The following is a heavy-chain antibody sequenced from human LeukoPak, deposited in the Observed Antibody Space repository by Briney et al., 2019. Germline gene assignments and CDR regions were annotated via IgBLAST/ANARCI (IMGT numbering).Heavy chain of an antibody. Sequence: GGSLRLSCAASGFTFSSYAMHWVRQAPGKGLEWVAVISYDGSNKYYADSVKGRFTISRDNSKNTLYLQMNSLRAEDTAVYYCAKDRSPVGATTGDAFDIWGQGTMVTVSS. D-gene: IGHD1-26*01. CDR1: GFTFSSYA. CDR2: ISYDGSNK. J-gene: IGHJ3*02. CDR3: AKDRSPVGATTGDAFDI. V-gene: IGHV3-30-3*01.